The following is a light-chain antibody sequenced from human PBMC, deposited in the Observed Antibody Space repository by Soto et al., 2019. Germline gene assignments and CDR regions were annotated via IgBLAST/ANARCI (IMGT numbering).Light chain of an antibody. V-gene: IGKV3-20*01. CDR2: GAS. CDR1: QSAFSTY. J-gene: IGKJ1*01. CDR3: QQYGNSPWT. Sequence: EIVLTQSPGTLFLSPGERATLSCRASQSAFSTYLAWYQQKPGQAPRLLIYGASSRATGIPDRFSGSGSGTDFTLTISRLEPEDFAVYYCQQYGNSPWTLGQGTKVEIK.